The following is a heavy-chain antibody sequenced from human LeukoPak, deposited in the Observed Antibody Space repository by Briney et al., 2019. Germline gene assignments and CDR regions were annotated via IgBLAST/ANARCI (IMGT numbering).Heavy chain of an antibody. Sequence: ASVKVSCKASRYTFTSYDIDWVRQATGQGLEWMGWRNPNSGNTGYAQKFQGRVTMTRNTSISTAYMELSSLRSEDTAVYYCARGQVVSSYYDILTGYYGGDYWGQGTLVTVSS. CDR3: ARGQVVSSYYDILTGYYGGDY. CDR2: RNPNSGNT. V-gene: IGHV1-8*01. D-gene: IGHD3-9*01. J-gene: IGHJ4*02. CDR1: RYTFTSYD.